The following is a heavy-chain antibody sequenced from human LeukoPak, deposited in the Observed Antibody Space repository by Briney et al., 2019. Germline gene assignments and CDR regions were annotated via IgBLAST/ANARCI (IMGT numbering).Heavy chain of an antibody. J-gene: IGHJ6*02. D-gene: IGHD6-19*01. CDR2: INPSGGST. V-gene: IGHV1-46*01. CDR3: ARGSLGTVAGTGYYYYGIDV. Sequence: ASVKVSCKASGYTFTSYYMHWVRQAPGQGLEWMGIINPSGGSTSYAQKFQGRVTMTRDTSTSTVYMELSSLRSEDTAVYYCARGSLGTVAGTGYYYYGIDVWGQGTTVTVSS. CDR1: GYTFTSYY.